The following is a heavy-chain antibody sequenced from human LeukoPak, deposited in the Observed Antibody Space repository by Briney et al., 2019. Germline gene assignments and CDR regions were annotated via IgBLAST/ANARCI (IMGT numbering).Heavy chain of an antibody. CDR2: IIPIFGTA. D-gene: IGHD3-22*01. V-gene: IGHV1-69*13. CDR1: GGTFSSYA. Sequence: VASVKVSCKASGGTFSSYAISWVRQAPGQGLEWMGGIIPIFGTANYAQKFQGRVTITADESTSTAYMELSSLRSEDTAVYYCARDYDSSFAFDIWGQGTMVTVSS. J-gene: IGHJ3*02. CDR3: ARDYDSSFAFDI.